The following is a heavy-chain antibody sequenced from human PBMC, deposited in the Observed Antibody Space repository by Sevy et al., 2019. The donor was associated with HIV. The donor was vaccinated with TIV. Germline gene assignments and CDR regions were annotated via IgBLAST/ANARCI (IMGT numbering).Heavy chain of an antibody. CDR1: GFTFSTYN. J-gene: IGHJ4*02. CDR3: ARDTVYGVFNY. Sequence: GGSLRLSCAASGFTFSTYNMNWVRQAPGKGLEWVAVISYDGSNKYYADSVKGRFTISRDNSKNTLYLQMNSLRAEDTAVYYCARDTVYGVFNYWGQGTLVTVSS. CDR2: ISYDGSNK. D-gene: IGHD4-17*01. V-gene: IGHV3-30*03.